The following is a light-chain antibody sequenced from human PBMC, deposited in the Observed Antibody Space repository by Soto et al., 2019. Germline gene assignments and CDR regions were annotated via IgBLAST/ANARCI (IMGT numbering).Light chain of an antibody. J-gene: IGLJ1*01. V-gene: IGLV2-14*02. CDR2: EVS. Sequence: QSALTQPASMSGSPGQSITISCTGTSSDVGSYNLVSWYQQHPGKAPKLMIYEVSNRPSGVSDRFSGSKSGNTASLTISGLQAEDEADYYCSSYTSSSTLVFGTGTKLTVL. CDR1: SSDVGSYNL. CDR3: SSYTSSSTLV.